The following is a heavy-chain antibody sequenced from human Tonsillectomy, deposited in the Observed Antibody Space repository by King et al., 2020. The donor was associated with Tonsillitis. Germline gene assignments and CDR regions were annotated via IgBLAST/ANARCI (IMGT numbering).Heavy chain of an antibody. D-gene: IGHD3-10*01. J-gene: IGHJ5*02. Sequence: VQLVESGGGVVQPGRSLRLSCAASGFTFSSYGMHWVRQAPGKGLEWVAVISYDGSNKYYADSVKGRFTISRDNSKNTLYLQMNSLRAEDTAVYYCANDWAYYGSGISPDFDPWGQGTLVTVSS. CDR2: ISYDGSNK. CDR1: GFTFSSYG. CDR3: ANDWAYYGSGISPDFDP. V-gene: IGHV3-30*18.